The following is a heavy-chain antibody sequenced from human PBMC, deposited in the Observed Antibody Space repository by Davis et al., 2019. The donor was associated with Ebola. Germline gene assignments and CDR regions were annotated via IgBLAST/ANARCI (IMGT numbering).Heavy chain of an antibody. Sequence: HSQTLSLTCAISGDRVSSKSTGWNWIRQSPSRGLEWLGRTYYTSKWNNDYAVSVKSRVIINTDTSKNQFSLQLNSVTPEDTAVYYCARGWLRTGFDYWGQGVPVTVSS. D-gene: IGHD5-12*01. CDR1: GDRVSSKSTG. CDR3: ARGWLRTGFDY. J-gene: IGHJ4*02. CDR2: TYYTSKWNN. V-gene: IGHV6-1*01.